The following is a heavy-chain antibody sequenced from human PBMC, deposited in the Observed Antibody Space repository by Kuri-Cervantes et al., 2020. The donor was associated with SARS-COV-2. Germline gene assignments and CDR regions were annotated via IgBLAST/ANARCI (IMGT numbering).Heavy chain of an antibody. CDR1: GFTFSSYS. J-gene: IGHJ4*02. D-gene: IGHD6-19*01. Sequence: GESLKISCAASGFTFSSYSMNWVRQAPGKGLEWVAVISYDGSNKYYEYSVKGRFTISRDNSKNTLYLQMNSLRAEDTAVYYCARDPEYSSGWYERGYYFDYWGQGTLVTVSS. CDR2: ISYDGSNK. V-gene: IGHV3-30*03. CDR3: ARDPEYSSGWYERGYYFDY.